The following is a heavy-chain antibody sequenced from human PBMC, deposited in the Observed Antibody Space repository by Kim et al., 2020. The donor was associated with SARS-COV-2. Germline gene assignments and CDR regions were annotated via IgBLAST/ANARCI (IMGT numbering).Heavy chain of an antibody. V-gene: IGHV4-38-2*02. CDR2: IYHSGST. Sequence: SETLSLTCSVSNYSISSGHYWGWIRHPPGKGLEWIGSIYHSGSTYYNPSLKSRVTISVYTSKNQFSLKLSSVTAADTAVYYCARSEDYDILTGYYAGIDP. CDR1: NYSISSGHY. J-gene: IGHJ5*02. CDR3: ARSEDYDILTGYYAGIDP. D-gene: IGHD3-9*01.